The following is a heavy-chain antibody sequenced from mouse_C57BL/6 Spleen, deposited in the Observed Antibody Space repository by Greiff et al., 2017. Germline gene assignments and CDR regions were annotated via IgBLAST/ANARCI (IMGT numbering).Heavy chain of an antibody. Sequence: VQLQQPGAEFVMPGASVKLSCKASGYTFTSYWMHWVQQRPGKGLEWIGEIDPSDSYTNYTQKFKGKFTLTVDKSSSTAYMQLSRLKSEDSAVYYSASWATVVAPYYFDYWGQGTTLTVSS. CDR1: GYTFTSYW. J-gene: IGHJ2*01. D-gene: IGHD1-1*01. CDR3: ASWATVVAPYYFDY. CDR2: IDPSDSYT. V-gene: IGHV1-69*01.